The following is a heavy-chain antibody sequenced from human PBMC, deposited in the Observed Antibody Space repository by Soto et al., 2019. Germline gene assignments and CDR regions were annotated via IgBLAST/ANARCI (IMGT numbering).Heavy chain of an antibody. J-gene: IGHJ4*02. Sequence: PSQTLSLTCAISGDSVSSNSAAWNWIRQSPSRGLEWLGRTYYRSRWYNDYAVSVKSRITVNPDTSKNQFSLHLSSVTAADTAVYYCARTIAVAGPRFDYWGQGALVTVSS. V-gene: IGHV6-1*01. D-gene: IGHD6-19*01. CDR1: GDSVSSNSAA. CDR2: TYYRSRWYN. CDR3: ARTIAVAGPRFDY.